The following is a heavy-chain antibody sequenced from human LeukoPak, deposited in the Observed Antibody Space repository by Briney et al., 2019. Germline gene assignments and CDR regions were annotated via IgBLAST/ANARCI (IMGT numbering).Heavy chain of an antibody. CDR2: IWFDGSKK. Sequence: TGGSLRLSCAASGFTFSSYGMHWVRQAPGKGLEWVALIWFDGSKKYYADSVKGRFTISRDNAKNSLYLQMNSLRAEDTAVYYCARRSPNYYFDYWGQGTPVTVSS. V-gene: IGHV3-33*01. J-gene: IGHJ4*02. CDR3: ARRSPNYYFDY. CDR1: GFTFSSYG.